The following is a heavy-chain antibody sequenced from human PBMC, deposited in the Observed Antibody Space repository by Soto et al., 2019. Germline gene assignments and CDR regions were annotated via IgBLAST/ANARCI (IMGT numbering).Heavy chain of an antibody. Sequence: EVRLAQSGGEVKKPGESLKISCKGSGYSFTYYWIAWVRQRPGKDLEWMGIIYPNDADTRYNPSFQGQVTISADKSISTADLQWSSLKTADTAMYYWARVPSVVTPGNDYFGVDVWGQGTTVIVSS. CDR1: GYSFTYYW. D-gene: IGHD2-2*01. V-gene: IGHV5-51*01. J-gene: IGHJ6*02. CDR3: ARVPSVVTPGNDYFGVDV. CDR2: IYPNDADT.